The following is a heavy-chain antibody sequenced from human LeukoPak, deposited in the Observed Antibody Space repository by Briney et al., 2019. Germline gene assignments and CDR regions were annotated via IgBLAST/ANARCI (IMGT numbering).Heavy chain of an antibody. CDR3: AKDPGDGYFDY. CDR2: ISWNSGSI. D-gene: IGHD7-27*01. Sequence: GGSLRLSCAASGFTFDDYAMHWVRQAPGKGLEWVSGISWNSGSIGYADSVKGRFTISRDNAKNSLYLQMNSLRAEDTALYYCAKDPGDGYFDYWGQGTLVTVSS. CDR1: GFTFDDYA. V-gene: IGHV3-9*01. J-gene: IGHJ4*02.